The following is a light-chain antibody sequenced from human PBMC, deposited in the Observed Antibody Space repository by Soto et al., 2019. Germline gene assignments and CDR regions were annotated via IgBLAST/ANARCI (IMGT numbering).Light chain of an antibody. CDR1: QSVTSL. J-gene: IGKJ5*01. V-gene: IGKV3-11*01. CDR2: DAS. Sequence: ILLTHSPATRSFSPCERATLSFWASQSVTSLLAWYQQKPGQAPRILIYDASNRDNGIPARFSGSGSGTEFTLTISSLQSEDFAVYYCQQYNKWTPITFGQGTRMEIK. CDR3: QQYNKWTPIT.